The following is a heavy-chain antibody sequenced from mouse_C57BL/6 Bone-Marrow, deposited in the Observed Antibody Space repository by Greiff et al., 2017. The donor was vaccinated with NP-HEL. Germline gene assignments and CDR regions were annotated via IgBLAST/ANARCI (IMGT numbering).Heavy chain of an antibody. CDR2: INPNNGGT. Sequence: EVQLQQSGPELVKPGASVKISCKASGYTFTDYYMNWVKQSHGKSLEWIGDINPNNGGTSYNQKFKGKATLTVDKSSSTAYMELRSLTSEDSAVYYCAREGWLPRYWYFDVWGTGTTVTVSS. CDR3: AREGWLPRYWYFDV. V-gene: IGHV1-26*01. D-gene: IGHD2-3*01. CDR1: GYTFTDYY. J-gene: IGHJ1*03.